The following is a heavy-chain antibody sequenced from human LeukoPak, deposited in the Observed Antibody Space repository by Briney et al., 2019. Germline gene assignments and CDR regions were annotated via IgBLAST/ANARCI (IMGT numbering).Heavy chain of an antibody. Sequence: GGSLRLSCAASGFSFSGYGMHWVRQAPGKGLEWVAVISYDGSNKYYADSVKGRFTISRDNSKNTLYLQMNSLRAEDTAVYYCARDPHQQDCSSTSCYTNYYYMDVWGKGTTVTVSS. D-gene: IGHD2-2*02. V-gene: IGHV3-30*19. J-gene: IGHJ6*03. CDR3: ARDPHQQDCSSTSCYTNYYYMDV. CDR1: GFSFSGYG. CDR2: ISYDGSNK.